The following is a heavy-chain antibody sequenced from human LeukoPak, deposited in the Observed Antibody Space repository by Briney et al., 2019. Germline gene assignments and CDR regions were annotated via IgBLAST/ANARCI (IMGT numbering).Heavy chain of an antibody. Sequence: PGRSLRLSCAASGFTFSSYAMNWVRQAPGKGLEWLAVISYDGSNEKYADSVKGRFTISRDNSKNTLYLQMNSLRAEDTAVYYCAKDHAYYYDSSGLFDYWGQGTLVTVSS. CDR2: ISYDGSNE. J-gene: IGHJ4*02. CDR3: AKDHAYYYDSSGLFDY. CDR1: GFTFSSYA. V-gene: IGHV3-30-3*01. D-gene: IGHD3-22*01.